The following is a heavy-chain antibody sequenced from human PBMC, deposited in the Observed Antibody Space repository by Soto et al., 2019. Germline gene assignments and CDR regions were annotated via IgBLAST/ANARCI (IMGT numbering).Heavy chain of an antibody. J-gene: IGHJ4*02. CDR2: IIPLFGTA. D-gene: IGHD3-10*01. CDR1: GFTVSSET. CDR3: ATELGENPASPFDA. Sequence: ASVKVSCKASGFTVSSETLGCVRQAPGQVLEWVGGIIPLFGTASYAQKFQGRVTITADESTSTVYMELSSLRSDDTAVYFCATELGENPASPFDAWGQGTLVTVSS. V-gene: IGHV1-69*13.